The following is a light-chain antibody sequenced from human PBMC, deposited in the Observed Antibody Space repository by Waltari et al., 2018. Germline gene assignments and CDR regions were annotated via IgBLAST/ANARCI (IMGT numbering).Light chain of an antibody. CDR3: QQYDNWPLFT. CDR1: QSVGSK. J-gene: IGKJ3*01. Sequence: ELVMTQSPATLSVSPGERATISCRGSQSVGSKLAWYKQNPGQAPRLLIYGTSTRATGIPARFSGSGSGTEFTLTISSLQSEDFAVYYCQQYDNWPLFTFGPGTNVDIK. V-gene: IGKV3-15*01. CDR2: GTS.